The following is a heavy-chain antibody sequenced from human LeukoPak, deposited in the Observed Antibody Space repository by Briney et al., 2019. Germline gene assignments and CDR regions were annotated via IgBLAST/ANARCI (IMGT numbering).Heavy chain of an antibody. D-gene: IGHD5-12*01. CDR3: ARSGSGYLRYYFDY. V-gene: IGHV4-39*07. CDR2: IYYSGST. J-gene: IGHJ4*02. Sequence: SETLSLTCTVSGGSIASYYWGWIRQPPGKGLEWIGSIYYSGSTYYNPSLKSRVTISVDTSKNHFSLKLSSVTAADTAVYYCARSGSGYLRYYFDYWGQGTLVTASS. CDR1: GGSIASYY.